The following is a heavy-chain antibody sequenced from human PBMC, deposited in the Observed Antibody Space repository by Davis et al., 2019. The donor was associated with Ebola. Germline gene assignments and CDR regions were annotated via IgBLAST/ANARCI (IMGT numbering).Heavy chain of an antibody. CDR1: GGSVGSDY. CDR3: AGYGDYFLG. D-gene: IGHD4-17*01. J-gene: IGHJ4*02. Sequence: SETLSLTCSVSGGSVGSDYWSWIRQSPGKGLEWIGYILHSGGTFYTPSLKSRVTISVDRSKNQFSLKLSSVTAADTAVYYCAGYGDYFLGWGQGTLVTVSS. V-gene: IGHV4-59*02. CDR2: ILHSGGT.